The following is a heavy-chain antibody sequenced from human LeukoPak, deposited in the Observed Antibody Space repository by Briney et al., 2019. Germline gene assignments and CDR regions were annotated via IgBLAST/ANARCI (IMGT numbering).Heavy chain of an antibody. CDR3: ARGGELYFDY. D-gene: IGHD1-7*01. J-gene: IGHJ4*02. CDR1: GGSFSGYY. CDR2: INHSGST. Sequence: SETLSLTCAVYGGSFSGYYWSWIRQPPGKGLEWIGEINHSGSTNYNPSLKSRVTISVDTSKNQFSLKLSSVTAADTAVYYCARGGELYFDYWGQGTLVTVSS. V-gene: IGHV4-34*01.